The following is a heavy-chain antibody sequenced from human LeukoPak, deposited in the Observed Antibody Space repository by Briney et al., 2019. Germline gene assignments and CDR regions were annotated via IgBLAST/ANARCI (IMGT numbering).Heavy chain of an antibody. J-gene: IGHJ4*02. CDR2: IYYSGST. Sequence: SETLSLTCTVSGGSISSSSYSWGWIRQPPGKGLEWIGSIYYSGSTYYNPSLKSRVTISLDTSKNQFSLKLSSLTAADTAVYYCARNEPFRGVTPYWGQGTLVTVSS. D-gene: IGHD3-10*01. CDR3: ARNEPFRGVTPY. V-gene: IGHV4-39*07. CDR1: GGSISSSSYS.